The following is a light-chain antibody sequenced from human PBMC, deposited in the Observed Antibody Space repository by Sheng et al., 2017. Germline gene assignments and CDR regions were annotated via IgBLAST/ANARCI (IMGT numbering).Light chain of an antibody. J-gene: IGKJ1*01. CDR3: QQYYSTPRT. Sequence: DIQMTQSPSAVSASVGDTVTITCRASHDISSWLAWYQQKPGKAPKLLLYAASRLESGVPSRFSGSGSGTDYTLTISSLQPEDFATYYCQQYYSTPRTFGQGTKVEIK. V-gene: IGKV1-NL1*01. CDR1: HDISSW. CDR2: AAS.